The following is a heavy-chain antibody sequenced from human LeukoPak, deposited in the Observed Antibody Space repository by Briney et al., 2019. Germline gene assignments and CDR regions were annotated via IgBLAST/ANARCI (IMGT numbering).Heavy chain of an antibody. D-gene: IGHD3-22*01. CDR1: GYTFTSYA. CDR2: INAGNGNT. V-gene: IGHV1-3*01. Sequence: GASVKVSRKASGYTFTSYAMHWVRQAPGQRLEWMGWINAGNGNTKYSQKFQGRVTITRDTSASTAYMELSSLRSEDTTVYYCARLRYYYDSSGFDYWGQGTLVTVSS. J-gene: IGHJ4*02. CDR3: ARLRYYYDSSGFDY.